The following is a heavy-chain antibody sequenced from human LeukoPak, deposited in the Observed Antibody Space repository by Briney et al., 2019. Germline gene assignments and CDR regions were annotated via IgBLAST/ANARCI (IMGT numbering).Heavy chain of an antibody. CDR2: IYHSGST. CDR3: ARVGDRTPYYYYGMDV. CDR1: GGSISSYY. D-gene: IGHD2-21*02. J-gene: IGHJ6*02. V-gene: IGHV4-59*12. Sequence: PSETLSLTCTVSGGSISSYYWSWIRQPPGKGLEWIGYIYHSGSTNYNPSLKSRVTISVDTSKNQFSLKLSSVTAADTAVYYCARVGDRTPYYYYGMDVWGQGTTVTVSS.